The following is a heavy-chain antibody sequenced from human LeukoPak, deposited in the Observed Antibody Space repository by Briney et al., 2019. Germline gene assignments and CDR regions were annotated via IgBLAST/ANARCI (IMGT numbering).Heavy chain of an antibody. J-gene: IGHJ5*02. CDR3: ARGNAWARYFDAP. Sequence: SETLSLTCAVYGGSFSGYYWSWIRQPPGKGLEWIGEINHSGSTNYNPSLKSRVTISVDTSKNQFSLKLSSVTAADAAVYYCARGNAWARYFDAPWGQGTLVTVSS. D-gene: IGHD3-9*01. CDR2: INHSGST. CDR1: GGSFSGYY. V-gene: IGHV4-34*01.